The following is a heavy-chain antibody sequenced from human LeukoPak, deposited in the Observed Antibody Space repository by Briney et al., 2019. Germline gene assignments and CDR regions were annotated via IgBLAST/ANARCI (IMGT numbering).Heavy chain of an antibody. CDR2: INSDGSST. CDR1: GFTFSSYW. D-gene: IGHD4-17*01. V-gene: IGHV3-74*01. CDR3: ARKGSDYEDAFDI. Sequence: GGSLRLSCAASGFTFSSYWMHWVRQAPGKGLVWVSRINSDGSSTSYADSVKGRFTTSRDNAKNTLYLQMNSLRAEDTAVYYCARKGSDYEDAFDIWGQGTMVTVSS. J-gene: IGHJ3*02.